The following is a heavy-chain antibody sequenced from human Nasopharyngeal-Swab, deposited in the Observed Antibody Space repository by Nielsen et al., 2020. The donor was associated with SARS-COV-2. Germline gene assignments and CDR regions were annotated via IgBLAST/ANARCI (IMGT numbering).Heavy chain of an antibody. D-gene: IGHD6-13*01. CDR1: GGSFSGYY. CDR2: INHSGST. V-gene: IGHV4-34*01. Sequence: ESLKISCAVYGGSFSGYYWSWIRQPPGKGLEWIGEINHSGSTNYNPSLKSRVTISVDTSKNQFSLKLSSVTAADTAVYYCARWGNSSSWYYFDYWGQGTLVTVSS. J-gene: IGHJ4*02. CDR3: ARWGNSSSWYYFDY.